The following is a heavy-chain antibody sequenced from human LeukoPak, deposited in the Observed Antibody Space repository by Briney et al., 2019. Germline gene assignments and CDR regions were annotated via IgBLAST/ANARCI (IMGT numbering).Heavy chain of an antibody. CDR1: GFTFSSYA. CDR3: ARKTATQNFDS. J-gene: IGHJ4*02. D-gene: IGHD2-21*02. CDR2: ISYDGSNK. Sequence: GGSLRLSCAASGFTFSSYAMHWVRQAPGKGLEWVAVISYDGSNKYYADSVKGRFTISRDNSKNTLYLQMNSLRAEDTALYYCARKTATQNFDSWGQGTLVTVSS. V-gene: IGHV3-30*04.